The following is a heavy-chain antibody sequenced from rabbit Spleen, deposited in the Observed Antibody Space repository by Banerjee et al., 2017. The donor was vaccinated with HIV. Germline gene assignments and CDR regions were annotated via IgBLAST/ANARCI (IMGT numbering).Heavy chain of an antibody. J-gene: IGHJ6*01. CDR1: GFSFSSSYW. CDR2: MVPGNGNT. Sequence: QEQLEESGGDLVKPEGSLTLTCTASGFSFSSSYWICWVRQAPGKGLELIACMVPGNGNTYYASWAKGRFTISKTSSTTVTLQMTSLTAADTATYFCARDTGSSFSSYGMDLWGPGTLVTVS. CDR3: ARDTGSSFSSYGMDL. V-gene: IGHV1S45*01. D-gene: IGHD8-1*01.